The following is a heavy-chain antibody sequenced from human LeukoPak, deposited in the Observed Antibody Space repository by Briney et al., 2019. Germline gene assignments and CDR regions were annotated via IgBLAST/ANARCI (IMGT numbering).Heavy chain of an antibody. V-gene: IGHV3-21*01. J-gene: IGHJ6*03. Sequence: PGGSLRLSCAASGFTFDDYGMSWVRQAPGKGLEWVSSISSSSSYIYYADSVKGRFTISRDNAKNSLYLQMNSLRAEDTAVYYCASGAHFDYYYYYMDVWGKGTTVTVSS. CDR3: ASGAHFDYYYYYMDV. CDR2: ISSSSSYI. D-gene: IGHD4/OR15-4a*01. CDR1: GFTFDDYG.